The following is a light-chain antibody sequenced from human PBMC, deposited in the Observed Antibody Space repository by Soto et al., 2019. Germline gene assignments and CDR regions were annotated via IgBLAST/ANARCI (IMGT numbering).Light chain of an antibody. CDR3: QSYDSSVTAVL. Sequence: QSVLTQPPSVSGAPGQRVTISCTGSSSNIGAGYDVHWYQHLPGTVPRLVIYDNNTRPSGVPDRFSGSKSDTSASLAITGLQAEDEADYYCQSYDSSVTAVLFGGGTQLTVL. CDR2: DNN. J-gene: IGLJ2*01. V-gene: IGLV1-40*01. CDR1: SSNIGAGYD.